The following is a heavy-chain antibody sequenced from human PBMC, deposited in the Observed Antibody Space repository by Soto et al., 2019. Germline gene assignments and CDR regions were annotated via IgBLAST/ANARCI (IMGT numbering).Heavy chain of an antibody. J-gene: IGHJ6*02. CDR1: GGTFSSYA. V-gene: IGHV1-69*06. Sequence: QVQLVQSGAEVKKPGSSVKVSCKASGGTFSSYAISWVRQAPGQGLEWMGGIIPIFGTANYAQKFQGRVTITADKSTSTAYMELSSLRSEDTAVYYYARSAVTGKHYYYYGMDVWGQGTTVTVSS. CDR2: IIPIFGTA. CDR3: ARSAVTGKHYYYYGMDV. D-gene: IGHD1-20*01.